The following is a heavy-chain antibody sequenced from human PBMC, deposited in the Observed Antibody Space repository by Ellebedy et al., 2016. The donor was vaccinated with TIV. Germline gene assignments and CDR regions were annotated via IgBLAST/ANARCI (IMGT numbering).Heavy chain of an antibody. CDR2: IRFDGSNK. D-gene: IGHD2-2*01. V-gene: IGHV3-30*02. J-gene: IGHJ4*02. CDR3: ARDSYPYYFDY. CDR1: GFTFRNYG. Sequence: GESLKISCAASGFTFRNYGMHWVRQAPGKGLEWVAFIRFDGSNKFYADSVKGRYTISRDNSKNTLYLQMNSLRPEDTAVYHCARDSYPYYFDYWGQGTLVTVSS.